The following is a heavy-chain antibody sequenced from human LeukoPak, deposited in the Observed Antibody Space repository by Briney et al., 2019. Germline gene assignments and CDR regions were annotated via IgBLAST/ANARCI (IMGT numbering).Heavy chain of an antibody. V-gene: IGHV4-59*01. CDR3: ARASYYDSTAYIFDY. J-gene: IGHJ4*02. CDR1: GGSISTYY. Sequence: PSETLSLTCTVSGGSISTYYWSWIRQPSGKGLEWIGYIYYSGSTTYNPSLKSRLTISVDTSKNQFSLKLSSVTTADMAVYYCARASYYDSTAYIFDYWGQGTLVTVSS. CDR2: IYYSGST. D-gene: IGHD3-22*01.